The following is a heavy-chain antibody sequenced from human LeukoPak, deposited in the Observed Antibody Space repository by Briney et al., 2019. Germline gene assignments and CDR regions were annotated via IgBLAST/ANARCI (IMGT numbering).Heavy chain of an antibody. CDR3: ARDLSTIFRVVIYFDY. Sequence: GASVKVSCKASGYTFTSYGISWVRQAPGQGLEWMGWISAYNGNTNYAQKLQGRVTMTTDTSTSTAYMELRSLRSDDTAVYYCARDLSTIFRVVIYFDYWGQGTLVAVSS. V-gene: IGHV1-18*01. D-gene: IGHD3-3*01. J-gene: IGHJ4*02. CDR2: ISAYNGNT. CDR1: GYTFTSYG.